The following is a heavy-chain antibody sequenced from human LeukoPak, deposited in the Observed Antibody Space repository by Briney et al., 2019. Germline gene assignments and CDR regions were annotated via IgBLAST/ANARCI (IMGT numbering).Heavy chain of an antibody. CDR1: GFTFSSYV. CDR2: ISYDGSNK. J-gene: IGHJ4*02. Sequence: GRSLRLSCAASGFTFSSYVMHWVRQAPGKGLEWVAVISYDGSNKYYADSVKGRFTISRDNSKNTLYLQMNSLRAEDTAVYYCARDSRDYWGQGTLVTVSS. V-gene: IGHV3-30-3*01. CDR3: ARDSRDY.